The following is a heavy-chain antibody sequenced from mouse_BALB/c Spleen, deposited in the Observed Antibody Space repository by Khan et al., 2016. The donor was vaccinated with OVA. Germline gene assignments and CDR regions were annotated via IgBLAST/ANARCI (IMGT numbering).Heavy chain of an antibody. J-gene: IGHJ4*01. CDR1: GYSITSDYA. CDR2: ISYSGST. CDR3: ASELGRYYAMDY. D-gene: IGHD4-1*01. Sequence: EVKLEGSGPGLVKPSQSLSLTCTVAGYSITSDYAWNWIRQFPGNKLEWMGYISYSGSTGYNPSLKSRISITRETSKKQFFLQLNSVTTEDTATYYCASELGRYYAMDYWGQGTSVTVSS. V-gene: IGHV3-2*02.